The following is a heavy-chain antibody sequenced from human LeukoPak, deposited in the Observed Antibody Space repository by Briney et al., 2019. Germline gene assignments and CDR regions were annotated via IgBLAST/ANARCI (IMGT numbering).Heavy chain of an antibody. J-gene: IGHJ4*02. Sequence: KPSETLSLTCAVYGGSFSGYYWSLIRQPPGKGLEWIGEINHSGSTDYNPSLKSRVTISGDPSKNQFSLKLSSVTAADTALYYCGRETDFGVVTNWGQGTLVTVSS. CDR2: INHSGST. D-gene: IGHD3-3*01. CDR3: GRETDFGVVTN. V-gene: IGHV4-34*01. CDR1: GGSFSGYY.